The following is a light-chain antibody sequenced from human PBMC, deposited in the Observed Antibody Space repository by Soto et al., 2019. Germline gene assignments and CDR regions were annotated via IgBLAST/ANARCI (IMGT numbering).Light chain of an antibody. J-gene: IGKJ1*01. CDR2: GAS. CDR3: QQSSTPPRT. Sequence: EIVLTQSPGSLSLSPGERATLSCRASQSVSSYLAWYQQKPGQAPRLLIYGASSRATGFPDRFSGSGFGTDFSLTISRLEPEDSAVYYCQQSSTPPRTFGQGTKVEIK. V-gene: IGKV3-20*01. CDR1: QSVSSY.